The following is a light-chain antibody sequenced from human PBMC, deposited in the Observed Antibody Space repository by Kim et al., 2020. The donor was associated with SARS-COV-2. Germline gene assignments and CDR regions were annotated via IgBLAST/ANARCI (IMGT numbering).Light chain of an antibody. V-gene: IGKV3-20*01. CDR2: GAT. CDR3: QQYASWT. Sequence: ESAPLSEMASQIVTSQVLAWYKPKPGQGPRLVRYGATTRATDIPDRFSGGESGSGFTLTISRLERGESAVCYCQQYASWTFGQWTKVDIK. J-gene: IGKJ1*01. CDR1: QIVTSQV.